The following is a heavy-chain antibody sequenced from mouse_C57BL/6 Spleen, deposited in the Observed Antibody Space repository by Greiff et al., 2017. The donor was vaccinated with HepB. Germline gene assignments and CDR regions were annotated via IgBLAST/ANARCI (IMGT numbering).Heavy chain of an antibody. J-gene: IGHJ3*01. Sequence: QVQLKESGAELARPGASVKLSCKASGYTFTSYGISWVKQRTGQGLEWIGEIYPRSGNTYYNEKFKGKATLTADKSSSTAYMELRSLTSEDSAVYFCARSLGAQATDAYWGQGTLVTVSA. CDR3: ARSLGAQATDAY. D-gene: IGHD3-2*02. V-gene: IGHV1-81*01. CDR2: IYPRSGNT. CDR1: GYTFTSYG.